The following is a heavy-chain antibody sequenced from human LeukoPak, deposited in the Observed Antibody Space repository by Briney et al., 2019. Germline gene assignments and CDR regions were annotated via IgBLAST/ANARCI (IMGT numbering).Heavy chain of an antibody. J-gene: IGHJ5*02. CDR2: IYYSGST. CDR1: GGSISSYY. Sequence: SETLSLTCTVSGGSISSYYWNWIRQPPGKGLEWIGYIYYSGSTNYNPSLKSRVTISVDTSKNQFSLKLSSVTAADTAVYYCARGSGSYSNWFDPWGQGTLVTVSS. CDR3: ARGSGSYSNWFDP. D-gene: IGHD3-10*01. V-gene: IGHV4-59*08.